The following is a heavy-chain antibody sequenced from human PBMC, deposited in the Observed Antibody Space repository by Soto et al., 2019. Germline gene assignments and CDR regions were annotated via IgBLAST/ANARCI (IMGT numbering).Heavy chain of an antibody. CDR1: GFTFSSYG. J-gene: IGHJ4*02. CDR2: IWYDGSNK. V-gene: IGHV3-33*01. Sequence: GGSLRLSCAASGFTFSSYGMHWIRQAPGKGLEWVAVIWYDGSNKYYADSVKGRFTISRDNSKNTLYLQMNSLRAEDTAVYYCARVSMAYCGGDCYPDFDYWGQGTLVTVSP. CDR3: ARVSMAYCGGDCYPDFDY. D-gene: IGHD2-21*02.